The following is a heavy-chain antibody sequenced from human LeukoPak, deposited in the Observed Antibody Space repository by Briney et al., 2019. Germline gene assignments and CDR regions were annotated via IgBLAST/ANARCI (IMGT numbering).Heavy chain of an antibody. D-gene: IGHD6-13*01. CDR3: ARVGVFSSSWLLY. CDR1: GFTFSSYE. V-gene: IGHV3-48*03. CDR2: ISSGATTI. J-gene: IGHJ4*02. Sequence: WGSLRLSCAASGFTFSSYEMNWVRQAPGKGLEWVSSISSGATTIYYVDSVKGRFTISRDNAKNSLYLQMNSLRAEDTAVYYCARVGVFSSSWLLYWGQGTLVTVSS.